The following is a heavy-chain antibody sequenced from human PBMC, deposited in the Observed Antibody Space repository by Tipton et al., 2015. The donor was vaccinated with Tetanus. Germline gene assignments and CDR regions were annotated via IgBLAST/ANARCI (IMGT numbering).Heavy chain of an antibody. D-gene: IGHD2-21*01. CDR3: AREAGCGGGGAFSGGLGT. J-gene: IGHJ5*02. CDR2: PWYDGTEK. Sequence: SLRLSCAASGFIFSSYGIHWVRQAPGKGLEWVAVPWYDGTEKYYADSVKGRFTTSRDNSKNSLYLQMNSLRAEDTAVYYCAREAGCGGGGAFSGGLGTWGQGTQVTASS. CDR1: GFIFSSYG. V-gene: IGHV3-33*01.